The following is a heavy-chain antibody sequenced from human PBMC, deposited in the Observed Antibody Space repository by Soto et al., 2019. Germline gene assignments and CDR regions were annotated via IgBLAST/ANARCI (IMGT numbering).Heavy chain of an antibody. Sequence: QVQLVQSGAEVKKPGASVKVSCKASGYTFTSYDINWVRQATGQGLEWMGWMNPNSGNTGYAQKFQGRVTMTRNTSISTAYMELSSLRSEGTAVYYCARGAVRVTIFGVVSYMDVWGKGTTVTVSS. V-gene: IGHV1-8*01. CDR3: ARGAVRVTIFGVVSYMDV. J-gene: IGHJ6*03. D-gene: IGHD3-3*01. CDR1: GYTFTSYD. CDR2: MNPNSGNT.